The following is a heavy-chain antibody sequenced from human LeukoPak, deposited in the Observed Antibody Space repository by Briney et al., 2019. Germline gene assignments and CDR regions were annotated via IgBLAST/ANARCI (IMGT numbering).Heavy chain of an antibody. V-gene: IGHV1-69*01. CDR1: GGTFSSYA. D-gene: IGHD6-6*01. CDR2: IIPIFGTA. Sequence: SVTVSFTASGGTFSSYAISWVRQAPGQGLEWMGGIIPIFGTANYAQKFQGRVTITADESTSTAYMELSSLRSEDTAVYYCARAGAARSDNYYYGMDVWGQGTTVTVSS. J-gene: IGHJ6*02. CDR3: ARAGAARSDNYYYGMDV.